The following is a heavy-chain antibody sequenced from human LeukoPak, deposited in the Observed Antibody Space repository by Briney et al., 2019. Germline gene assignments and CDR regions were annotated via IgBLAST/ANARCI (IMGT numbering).Heavy chain of an antibody. Sequence: SETLSLTCTVSGGSISSYYCSWIRQPPGKGLEWIGYIYYSGSTNYNPSLKSRVTMSVDASKNEFSLKLSSVTAADTAVYYCASDLSGGYGDWFFDLWGRGTLVTVSS. CDR2: IYYSGST. CDR3: ASDLSGGYGDWFFDL. J-gene: IGHJ2*01. V-gene: IGHV4-59*01. CDR1: GGSISSYY. D-gene: IGHD3-22*01.